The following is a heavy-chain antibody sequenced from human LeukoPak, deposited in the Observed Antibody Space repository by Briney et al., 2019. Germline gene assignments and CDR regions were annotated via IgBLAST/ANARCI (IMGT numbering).Heavy chain of an antibody. Sequence: GGSLRPSCAASGFTFSSYSMNWVRQAPGKGLEWVSYISSSSSTIYYADSVKGRFTISRDNAKNSLYLQMNSLRAEDTAVYYCAGSGSYYRKDLDYWGQGTLVTVSS. J-gene: IGHJ4*02. D-gene: IGHD3-10*01. CDR3: AGSGSYYRKDLDY. CDR2: ISSSSSTI. V-gene: IGHV3-48*04. CDR1: GFTFSSYS.